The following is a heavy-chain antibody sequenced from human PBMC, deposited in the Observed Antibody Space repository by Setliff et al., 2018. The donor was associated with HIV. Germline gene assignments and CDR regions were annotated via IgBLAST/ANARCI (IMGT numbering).Heavy chain of an antibody. CDR1: GGSIRSYY. Sequence: SLTCTVSGGSIRSYYWSWIRQPPGKGLEWIGYIYTSGSTNYNPSLKSRVTISVDTSKNQFSLKLSSGTAADTAVYYCERHGWKIDYYDSSGHMAGDYYFDYWGQGTLVTVSS. V-gene: IGHV4-4*09. D-gene: IGHD3-22*01. J-gene: IGHJ4*02. CDR3: ERHGWKIDYYDSSGHMAGDYYFDY. CDR2: IYTSGST.